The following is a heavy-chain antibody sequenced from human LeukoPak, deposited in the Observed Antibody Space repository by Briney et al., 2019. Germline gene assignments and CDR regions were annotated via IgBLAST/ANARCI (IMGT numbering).Heavy chain of an antibody. D-gene: IGHD6-6*01. CDR2: IYHTGST. Sequence: ETLSLTCTVSAGSMNSYYWSWLRQPPGKGLEWIGYIYHTGSTNYNPSLKSRVTISVDTSKNQFSLNLRFVTAADTAVFYCARGFEYSTSSRLGYYYFYMDVWGIGTTVTVSS. CDR3: ARGFEYSTSSRLGYYYFYMDV. J-gene: IGHJ6*03. CDR1: AGSMNSYY. V-gene: IGHV4-59*08.